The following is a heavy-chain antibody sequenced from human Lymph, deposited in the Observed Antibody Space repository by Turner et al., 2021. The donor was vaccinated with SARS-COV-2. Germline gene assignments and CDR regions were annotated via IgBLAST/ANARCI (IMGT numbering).Heavy chain of an antibody. J-gene: IGHJ5*02. D-gene: IGHD6-19*01. CDR1: GGSMNSNY. V-gene: IGHV4-59*01. Sequence: QVQLQESGPRLVKPLETLSLTCTVSGGSMNSNYWSWIRQPPGKRLEWIGYIYYRGSNNYNPTRESRVTRSVDTSRNQFYLNLTTVTAADTAIYYCARGAVNNWVDPWGQGTLVTVSS. CDR2: IYYRGSN. CDR3: ARGAVNNWVDP.